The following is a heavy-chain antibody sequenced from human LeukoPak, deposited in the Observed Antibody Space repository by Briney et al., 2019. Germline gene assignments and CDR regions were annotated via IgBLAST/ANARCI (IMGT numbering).Heavy chain of an antibody. CDR1: GFTFTSYS. Sequence: PAGGSLRLSCAASGFTFTSYSMNWVRQAPGKGLEWVSYISSSGSTIYYADSVKGRFTISRDNAKNSLYLQMNSLRAEDTAVYYCAREGYGMDVWGQGTTVTVSS. CDR3: AREGYGMDV. V-gene: IGHV3-48*04. J-gene: IGHJ6*02. CDR2: ISSSGSTI.